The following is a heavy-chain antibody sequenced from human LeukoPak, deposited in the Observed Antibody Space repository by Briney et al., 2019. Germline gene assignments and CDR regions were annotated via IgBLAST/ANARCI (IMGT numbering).Heavy chain of an antibody. V-gene: IGHV3-21*01. CDR3: ARDINGRFDS. CDR1: GFTFSSYN. J-gene: IGHJ4*02. CDR2: ISSSSSYI. D-gene: IGHD1-26*01. Sequence: GGSLRLSCAASGFTFSSYNMNWVRQAPGKGLEWVSSISSSSSYIYYADSVKGRFTIYRDNAKNSLYLQMNSLRAEDTAVYYCARDINGRFDSWGQGTLVTVSS.